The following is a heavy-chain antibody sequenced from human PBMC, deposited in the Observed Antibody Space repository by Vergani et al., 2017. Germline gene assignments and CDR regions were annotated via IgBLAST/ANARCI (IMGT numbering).Heavy chain of an antibody. CDR1: GVTFSSYA. D-gene: IGHD2-15*01. V-gene: IGHV1-69*01. CDR3: ARADCSGGSCYSSALDWFDP. J-gene: IGHJ5*02. Sequence: QVQLVQSGAEVKKPGSSVKVSCKASGVTFSSYAISWVRQAPGQGLEWMGGIIPIFGTANYAQKFQGRVTITADESTSTAYMELSSLRSEDTAVYYCARADCSGGSCYSSALDWFDPWGQGTLVTVSS. CDR2: IIPIFGTA.